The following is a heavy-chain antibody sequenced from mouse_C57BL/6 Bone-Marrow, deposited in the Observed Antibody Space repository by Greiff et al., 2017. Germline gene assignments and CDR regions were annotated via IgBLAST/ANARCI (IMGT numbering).Heavy chain of an antibody. CDR3: ASFIAAVAAPD. CDR1: GYTFTSYG. Sequence: QVQLQQSGAELARPGASVKLSCKASGYTFTSYGISWVKQRTGQGLEWIGEIYPRSGNTYYNEKFKGQATLTADKSSSTAYMELRSLTSEDSAVYICASFIAAVAAPDWGQGTTLTVSS. J-gene: IGHJ2*01. CDR2: IYPRSGNT. V-gene: IGHV1-81*01. D-gene: IGHD1-1*01.